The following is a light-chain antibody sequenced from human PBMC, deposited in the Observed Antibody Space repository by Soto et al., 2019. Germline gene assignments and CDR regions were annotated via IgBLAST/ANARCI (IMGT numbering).Light chain of an antibody. CDR1: SSDIGGYNY. CDR2: DVS. Sequence: QSALTQPPSVSGSPXXXXTISCTGTSSDIGGYNYVSWYQQLPGKAPKLMIYDVSKRPSGVPDRFSGSNSGNTASLTISGLQAEDEADYYCCSYAGTTHVFGTGTKLTVL. CDR3: CSYAGTTHV. J-gene: IGLJ1*01. V-gene: IGLV2-11*01.